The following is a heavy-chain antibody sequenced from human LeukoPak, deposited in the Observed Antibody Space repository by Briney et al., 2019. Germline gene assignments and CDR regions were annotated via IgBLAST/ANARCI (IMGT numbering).Heavy chain of an antibody. J-gene: IGHJ4*02. D-gene: IGHD5-18*01. V-gene: IGHV3-7*01. CDR3: ARWLGYGYGLDY. CDR1: GLTFSSYW. CDR2: IQEDGSAK. Sequence: GGSLRLSCAASGLTFSSYWMTWVRQAPGKGLEWVANIQEDGSAKNYVDSVKGRFTISRDNAKDSLYLQMNSLRAEDTAVYYCARWLGYGYGLDYWGQGTLVTVSS.